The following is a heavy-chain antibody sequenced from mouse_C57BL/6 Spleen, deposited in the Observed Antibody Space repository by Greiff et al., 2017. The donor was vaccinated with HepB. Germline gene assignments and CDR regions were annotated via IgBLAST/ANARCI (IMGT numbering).Heavy chain of an antibody. CDR1: GFTFSSYA. CDR3: ARTYYYGSSSWFAY. J-gene: IGHJ3*01. Sequence: EVQGVESGGGLVKPGGSLKLSCAASGFTFSSYAMSWVRQTPEKRLEWVATISDGGSYTYYPDNVKGRFTISRDNAKNNLYLQMSHLKSEDTAMYYCARTYYYGSSSWFAYWGQGTLVTVSA. V-gene: IGHV5-4*01. D-gene: IGHD1-1*01. CDR2: ISDGGSYT.